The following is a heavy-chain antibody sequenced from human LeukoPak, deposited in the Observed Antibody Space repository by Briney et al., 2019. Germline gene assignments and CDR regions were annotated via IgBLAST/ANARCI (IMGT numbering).Heavy chain of an antibody. Sequence: QSGGSLRLSCAASGFNFFTYGMHWVRQAPGKGLEWVAVIWYDGSNKYYADSVKGRFTISRDNSKSTLSLQMNSLRAEDTAVYYCAKGRVLRYFDGPTPPYYFDYWGQGTLVTVSS. J-gene: IGHJ4*02. D-gene: IGHD3-9*01. V-gene: IGHV3-33*06. CDR1: GFNFFTYG. CDR2: IWYDGSNK. CDR3: AKGRVLRYFDGPTPPYYFDY.